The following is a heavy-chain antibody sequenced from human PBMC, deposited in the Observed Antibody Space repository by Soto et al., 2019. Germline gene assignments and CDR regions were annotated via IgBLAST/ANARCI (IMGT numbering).Heavy chain of an antibody. Sequence: GEALTISCKGSGYTFTNYWIGWLRQMPGKGLEWMGIIYPVDSDTKYNPSFQGQVTISADQSITTTYLQWSSLKASDTAIYYCAASISYYGMDVWGQGTTVTLSS. CDR3: AASISYYGMDV. CDR1: GYTFTNYW. CDR2: IYPVDSDT. V-gene: IGHV5-51*01. J-gene: IGHJ6*01.